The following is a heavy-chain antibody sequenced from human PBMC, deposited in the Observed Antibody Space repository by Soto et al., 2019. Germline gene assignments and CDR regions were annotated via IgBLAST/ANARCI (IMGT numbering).Heavy chain of an antibody. CDR3: AKEGGRIVGARGFDY. V-gene: IGHV3-30*18. CDR1: GFTFSSYG. D-gene: IGHD1-26*01. Sequence: QVQLVESGGGVVQPGRSLRLSCAASGFTFSSYGMHWVRQAPGKGLEWVAVISYDGSNKYYADSVKGRFTISRDNSKNTLYLQMNSLRAEDTALYYCAKEGGRIVGARGFDYWGQGTLVTVSS. J-gene: IGHJ4*02. CDR2: ISYDGSNK.